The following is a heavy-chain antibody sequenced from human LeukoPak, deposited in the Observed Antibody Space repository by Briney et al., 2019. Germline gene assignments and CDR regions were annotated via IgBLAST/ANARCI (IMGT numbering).Heavy chain of an antibody. CDR1: GFTVSSNY. D-gene: IGHD3-10*01. CDR2: ISSSSSYI. CDR3: ARDLPRRLGITAHDY. V-gene: IGHV3-21*01. Sequence: PGGSLRLSCAASGFTVSSNYMSWVRQAPGKGLEWVSSISSSSSYIYYADSVKGRFTISRDNAKNSLYLQMNSLRAEDTAVYYCARDLPRRLGITAHDYWGQGTLVTVSS. J-gene: IGHJ4*02.